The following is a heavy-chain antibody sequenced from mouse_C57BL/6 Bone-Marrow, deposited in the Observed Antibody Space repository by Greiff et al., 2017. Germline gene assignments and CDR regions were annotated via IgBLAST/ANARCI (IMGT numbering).Heavy chain of an antibody. CDR1: GYTFTDYY. J-gene: IGHJ4*01. Sequence: VKLMESGAELVRPGASVKLSCKASGYTFTDYYINWVKQRPGQGLEWIARIYPGSGNTYYNEKFKGKATLTAEKSSSTAYMQLSRLTSEDSAVYFCARAPSGWLLHAMDYWCQGTSVTVSS. CDR2: IYPGSGNT. CDR3: ARAPSGWLLHAMDY. V-gene: IGHV1-76*01. D-gene: IGHD2-3*01.